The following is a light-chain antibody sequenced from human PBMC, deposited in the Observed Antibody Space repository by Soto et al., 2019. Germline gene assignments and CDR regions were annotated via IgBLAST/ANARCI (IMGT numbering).Light chain of an antibody. V-gene: IGLV2-11*01. Sequence: QSALTQPRSVSGSPGQSVTISCTGTSSDVGGYNFVSWYQQHPGKAPKLMIYDVSKRPSGVPDRFSSSKSGNTASLTISGLQAEDEADYYCCSYAGSYTEVFGGGTKLTVL. CDR1: SSDVGGYNF. CDR3: CSYAGSYTEV. J-gene: IGLJ2*01. CDR2: DVS.